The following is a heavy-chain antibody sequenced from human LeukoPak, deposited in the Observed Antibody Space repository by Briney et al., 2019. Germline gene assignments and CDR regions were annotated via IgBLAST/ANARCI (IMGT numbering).Heavy chain of an antibody. Sequence: SETLSLTCTVSGGSISSGGYYWSWIRQPPGKGLEWIGYIYHSGSTYYNPSLKSRVTISVDRSKNQFSLKLSSVTAADTAVYYCARDDGYGDYHYWGQGTLVTVSS. V-gene: IGHV4-30-2*01. CDR2: IYHSGST. CDR3: ARDDGYGDYHY. J-gene: IGHJ4*02. D-gene: IGHD4-17*01. CDR1: GGSISSGGYY.